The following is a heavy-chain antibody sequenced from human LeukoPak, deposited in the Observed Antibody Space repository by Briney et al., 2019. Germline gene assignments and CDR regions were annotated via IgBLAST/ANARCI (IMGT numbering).Heavy chain of an antibody. CDR2: IYHSGSA. D-gene: IGHD3-3*01. Sequence: SETLSLTCTVSSYSITSGYYWGWVRQPPGKGLEWIGSIYHSGSAYYNPSLKSRVTISVDTSKNQFSLNLNSVTAADTAVYYCARVPHGETIFGVVLYWFDPWGQGTLVTVFS. V-gene: IGHV4-38-2*02. CDR1: SYSITSGYY. J-gene: IGHJ5*02. CDR3: ARVPHGETIFGVVLYWFDP.